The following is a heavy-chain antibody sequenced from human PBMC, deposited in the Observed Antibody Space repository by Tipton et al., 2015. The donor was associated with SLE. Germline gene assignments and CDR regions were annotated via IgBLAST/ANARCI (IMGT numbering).Heavy chain of an antibody. V-gene: IGHV4-39*01. J-gene: IGHJ2*01. CDR1: GGSISSSSYY. CDR2: NYYSGSI. CDR3: ARHASPYDFWSGYQSYWYFVL. D-gene: IGHD3-3*01. Sequence: TLSLTCTVSGGSISSSSYYWGWNRQPTGKGLEWIGSNYYSGSIYYNPSRKSRVTISVDTSKNQFSLKLSTVTAADTAVYCCARHASPYDFWSGYQSYWYFVLWGRGPLVTVPS.